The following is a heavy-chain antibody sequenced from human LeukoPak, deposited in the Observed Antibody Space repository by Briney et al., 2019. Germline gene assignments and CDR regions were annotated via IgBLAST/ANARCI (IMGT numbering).Heavy chain of an antibody. J-gene: IGHJ5*02. Sequence: GGSLRLSCAASGFTFSSYAMHWVRQAPGKGLEWVAVISYDGSNKYYADSVKGRFTISRDNSKNTLYLQMNSLRAEDTAVYYCARDMIVVVPAPFDPWGQGTLVTVS. CDR1: GFTFSSYA. CDR3: ARDMIVVVPAPFDP. V-gene: IGHV3-30-3*01. D-gene: IGHD2-2*01. CDR2: ISYDGSNK.